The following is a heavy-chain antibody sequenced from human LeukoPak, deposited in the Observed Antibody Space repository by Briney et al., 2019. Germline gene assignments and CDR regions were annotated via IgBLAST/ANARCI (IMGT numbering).Heavy chain of an antibody. J-gene: IGHJ4*02. Sequence: GRSLRLSCVASGFTFSSYAMHWVRQAPGKGLEWVAVISYDGSNKYYADSVKGRFTISRDNSKNTLYLQMNSLRAEDTAVYYCARGNYGEALGYWGQGTLVTVSS. V-gene: IGHV3-30-3*01. CDR1: GFTFSSYA. CDR2: ISYDGSNK. D-gene: IGHD4-17*01. CDR3: ARGNYGEALGY.